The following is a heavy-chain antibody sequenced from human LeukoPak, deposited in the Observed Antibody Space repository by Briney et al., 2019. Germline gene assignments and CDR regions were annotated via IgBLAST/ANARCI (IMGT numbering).Heavy chain of an antibody. CDR2: INSNIGGT. CDR3: ARDRIAAAGFDP. J-gene: IGHJ5*02. D-gene: IGHD6-13*01. Sequence: SVKVSCKASGYTFTGYYMHWVRQAPGQAREWMGWINSNIGGTNYAQKFQGRVTMTRDTYIQTASMALNRLRSDDTAVYYCARDRIAAAGFDPWGQGTLVTVSS. V-gene: IGHV1-2*02. CDR1: GYTFTGYY.